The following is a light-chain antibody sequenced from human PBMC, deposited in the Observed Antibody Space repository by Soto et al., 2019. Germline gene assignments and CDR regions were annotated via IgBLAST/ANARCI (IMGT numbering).Light chain of an antibody. CDR2: KTD. J-gene: IGLJ3*02. Sequence: QSVLTQPPSASGTPGQRVTISCSGSHSNIGTKAVKWFQQVPGAAPKSLIYKTDQRPSGVPDRFSGSKSGTSASLAISGLQPEDEADYYCASWDDSLNGVLFGGGTQLTVL. CDR1: HSNIGTKA. V-gene: IGLV1-44*01. CDR3: ASWDDSLNGVL.